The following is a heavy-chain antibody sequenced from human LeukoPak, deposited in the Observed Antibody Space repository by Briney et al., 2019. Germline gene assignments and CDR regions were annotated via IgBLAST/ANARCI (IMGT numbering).Heavy chain of an antibody. CDR1: GGSFSNYY. D-gene: IGHD1-7*01. CDR3: ARRWNYGRNYYIDV. V-gene: IGHV4-34*01. J-gene: IGHJ6*03. Sequence: SETPSLTCAVYGGSFSNYYWSWIRQPPGKGLEWIGEINDSGRINYNPSLMSRVTVSVDTSKNQFSLRLASVTATDTAVYYCARRWNYGRNYYIDVWGNGATVSVSS. CDR2: INDSGRI.